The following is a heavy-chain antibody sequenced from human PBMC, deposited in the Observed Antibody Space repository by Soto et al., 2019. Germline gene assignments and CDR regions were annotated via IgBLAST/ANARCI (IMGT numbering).Heavy chain of an antibody. CDR1: GFTFSDYY. Sequence: QVQLVESGGGLVKPGGSLRRSCAASGFTFSDYYMSWIRQAPGKGLEWVSYSSRSSNIIYYAGSVKGRFTISMDNAKSSLYLQLNRLRAEDTAVYYCARREGPAFVGYWGQGALVTVSS. J-gene: IGHJ4*02. CDR2: SSRSSNII. D-gene: IGHD1-26*01. V-gene: IGHV3-11*01. CDR3: ARREGPAFVGY.